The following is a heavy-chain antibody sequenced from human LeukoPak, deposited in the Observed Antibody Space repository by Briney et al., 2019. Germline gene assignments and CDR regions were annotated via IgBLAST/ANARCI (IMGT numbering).Heavy chain of an antibody. CDR3: ATRRIYSSSWFDY. CDR1: GGSISSGGYY. V-gene: IGHV3-23*01. J-gene: IGHJ4*02. Sequence: PSETLSLTCTVSGGSISSGGYYWSWVRQAPGKGLEWVSAISGSGGSTYYADSVKGRFTISRDNSKNTLYLQMSSLRAEDTAVYYCATRRIYSSSWFDYWGQGTLVTVSS. CDR2: ISGSGGST. D-gene: IGHD6-13*01.